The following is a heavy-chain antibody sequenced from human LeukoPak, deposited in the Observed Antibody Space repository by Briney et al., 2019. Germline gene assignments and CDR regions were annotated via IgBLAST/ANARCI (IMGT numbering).Heavy chain of an antibody. D-gene: IGHD2-15*01. Sequence: GGSLRLSCAASGFTVSSNYMSWVRQAPGKGLEWVSVIYSGGSTYYADSVRGRFTISRDNAKNSVYLQINSLRAEDTAVYYCARLPYSWAFDYWGQGTPVTVSS. CDR3: ARLPYSWAFDY. J-gene: IGHJ4*02. CDR1: GFTVSSNY. CDR2: IYSGGST. V-gene: IGHV3-53*01.